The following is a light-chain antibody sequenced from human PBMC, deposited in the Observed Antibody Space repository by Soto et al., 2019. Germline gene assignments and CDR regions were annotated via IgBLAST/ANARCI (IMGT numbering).Light chain of an antibody. Sequence: EIVLTQSPATLSLSPGEGATLSCRASQSISTHLAWYQQRPGQAPRLLIYDASNRATGIPARFSGSGSGTDFTLTINSLEPEDFAVYYCQQPSDWPPWTFGQGTKVEIK. J-gene: IGKJ1*01. CDR3: QQPSDWPPWT. V-gene: IGKV3-11*01. CDR1: QSISTH. CDR2: DAS.